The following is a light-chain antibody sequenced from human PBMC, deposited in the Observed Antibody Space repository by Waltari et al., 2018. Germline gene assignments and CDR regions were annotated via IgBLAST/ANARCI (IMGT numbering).Light chain of an antibody. J-gene: IGKJ1*01. Sequence: DIQMTQSPSSLSASVGDRVTITCRASQSISSDINWYQQKPGKAPKLLIYAASSLQSGVPSRFSGSASGTDFTLTISSLQPEDFATYYCQQSYNTPRTFGQGTKVEVK. CDR1: QSISSD. CDR2: AAS. V-gene: IGKV1-39*01. CDR3: QQSYNTPRT.